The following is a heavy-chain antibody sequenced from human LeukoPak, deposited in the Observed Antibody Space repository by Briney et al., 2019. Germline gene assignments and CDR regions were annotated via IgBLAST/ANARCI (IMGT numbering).Heavy chain of an antibody. D-gene: IGHD3-22*01. Sequence: SVKVSCKASGGTFSSYAISWVRQAPGQGLEWMGGIIPIFGTTNYAQKFQGRVTITTDESTSTAYMELSSLRSEDTAVYYCARGGTYYYDSSGYSSPGGYYYYMDVWGKGTTVTVSS. V-gene: IGHV1-69*05. CDR2: IIPIFGTT. CDR1: GGTFSSYA. CDR3: ARGGTYYYDSSGYSSPGGYYYYMDV. J-gene: IGHJ6*03.